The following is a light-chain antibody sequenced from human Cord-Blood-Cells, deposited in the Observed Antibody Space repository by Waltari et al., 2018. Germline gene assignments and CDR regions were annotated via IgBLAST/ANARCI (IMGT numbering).Light chain of an antibody. CDR3: SSYAGSNNV. V-gene: IGLV2-8*01. J-gene: IGLJ1*01. Sequence: QSALTQPPSASGSPGQSVTISCTGTSSDVGGYNYASCYQQHPGKAPKLMIYEVSKRPSGVPDRVSGSKSGNTASLTVSGLQAEDEADYYCSSYAGSNNVFGTGTKVTVL. CDR2: EVS. CDR1: SSDVGGYNY.